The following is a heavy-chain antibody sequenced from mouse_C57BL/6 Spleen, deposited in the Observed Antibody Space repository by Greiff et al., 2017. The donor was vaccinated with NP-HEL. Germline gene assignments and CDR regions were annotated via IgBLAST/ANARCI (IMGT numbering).Heavy chain of an antibody. J-gene: IGHJ2*01. V-gene: IGHV7-3*01. CDR1: GFTFTDYY. Sequence: DVHLVESGGGLVQPGGSLSLSCAASGFTFTDYYMSWVRQPPGKALEWLGFIRNKANGYTTEYSASVKGRFTISRDNSQSILYLQMNALRAEDSATYYCARYGNYFDYWGQGTTLTVSS. CDR2: IRNKANGYTT. CDR3: ARYGNYFDY.